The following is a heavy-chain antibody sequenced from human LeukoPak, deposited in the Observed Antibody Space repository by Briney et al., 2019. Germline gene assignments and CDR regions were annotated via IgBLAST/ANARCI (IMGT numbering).Heavy chain of an antibody. CDR3: AREVAWFGELLYWYFDL. D-gene: IGHD3-10*01. Sequence: GGSLRLSCAASGFTVSSNYMSWVRQAPGKGLEWVSVIYSGGSTYYADSVKGRFTISRDNSKNTLYLQMNSLRAEDTAVYYCAREVAWFGELLYWYFDLWGRGTLVTVSS. CDR1: GFTVSSNY. J-gene: IGHJ2*01. CDR2: IYSGGST. V-gene: IGHV3-66*01.